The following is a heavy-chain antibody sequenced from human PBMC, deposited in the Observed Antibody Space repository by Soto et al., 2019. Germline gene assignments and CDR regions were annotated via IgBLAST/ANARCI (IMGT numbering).Heavy chain of an antibody. D-gene: IGHD2-8*02. V-gene: IGHV4-31*03. Sequence: QLQLQESGPGLVKPSQTLSLACTVSGGSFSSGGYYWSWIRQLPGKGLEWIGYIYYSGSTYYNPSLKSRFTISLDTSKNQFSLKLSSVTAADTAVYYCARATSFSGHPGYWGQGTRVTVSS. CDR1: GGSFSSGGYY. CDR2: IYYSGST. J-gene: IGHJ4*02. CDR3: ARATSFSGHPGY.